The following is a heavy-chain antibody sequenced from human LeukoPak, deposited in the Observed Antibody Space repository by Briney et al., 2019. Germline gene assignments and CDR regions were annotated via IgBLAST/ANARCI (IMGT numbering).Heavy chain of an antibody. Sequence: AGGSLRLSCAAPGFTFDDYGMSWVRQAPGKGLGWGSSINWNGGSTGYADSVKGRFTIPRDNAKNSLYLQMNSLRAEDTALYHCAREGDGGNPTWFDPWGQGTLVTVSS. CDR1: GFTFDDYG. V-gene: IGHV3-20*01. CDR2: INWNGGST. CDR3: AREGDGGNPTWFDP. D-gene: IGHD4-23*01. J-gene: IGHJ5*02.